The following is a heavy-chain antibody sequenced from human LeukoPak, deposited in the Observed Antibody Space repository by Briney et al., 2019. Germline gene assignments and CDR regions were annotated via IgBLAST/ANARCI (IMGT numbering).Heavy chain of an antibody. CDR2: ISGSGGST. J-gene: IGHJ4*02. CDR1: GFTFSSYA. Sequence: GGSLRLSCAASGFTFSSYAMSWVRQAPGKGLEWVSAISGSGGSTYYADSVKGRFTISRDNSKNTLYLQMNSLRAEDTAVHYCAKAGYCSGGSCYSASPFDYWGQGTLVTVSS. CDR3: AKAGYCSGGSCYSASPFDY. V-gene: IGHV3-23*01. D-gene: IGHD2-15*01.